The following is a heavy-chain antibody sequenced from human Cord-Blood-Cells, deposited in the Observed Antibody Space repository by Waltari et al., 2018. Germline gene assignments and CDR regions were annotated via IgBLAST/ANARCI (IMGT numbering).Heavy chain of an antibody. CDR2: IYYSGST. D-gene: IGHD6-19*01. CDR1: GGAGSSGSHY. Sequence: QVQLQESGPGLVQPSETLYLTCTVSGGAGSSGSHYRSWIRPPPGKGLEWSGYIYYSGSTNYNPSLKSRVTISVDTSKNQFSLKLSSVTAADTSVYYCARSGSGWYFDYWGQGTLVTVSS. CDR3: ARSGSGWYFDY. V-gene: IGHV4-61*01. J-gene: IGHJ4*02.